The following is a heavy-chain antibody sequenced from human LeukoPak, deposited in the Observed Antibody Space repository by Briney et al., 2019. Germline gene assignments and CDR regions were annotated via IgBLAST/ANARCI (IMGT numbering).Heavy chain of an antibody. CDR2: IYSGGST. J-gene: IGHJ4*02. Sequence: GGSLRLSCAASGFTVSSNYMSWVRQAPGKGLEWVSVIYSGGSTYYADSVKGRFTISRDNSKNTLYLQMNSLRAEDTAVYYCAKNRAGWELADWGQGTLVTVSS. CDR1: GFTVSSNY. D-gene: IGHD1-26*01. CDR3: AKNRAGWELAD. V-gene: IGHV3-53*01.